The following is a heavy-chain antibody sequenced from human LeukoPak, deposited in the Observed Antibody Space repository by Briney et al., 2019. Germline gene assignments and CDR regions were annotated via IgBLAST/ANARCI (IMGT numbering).Heavy chain of an antibody. CDR2: IYSGGST. Sequence: GGSLRLSCAASGFTVSSNYMSWVRLAPGKGLEWVSVIYSGGSTYYADSVKGRFTISRDNSKNTLYLQMNSLRAEDTAVYYCAREGDSSGLVDYWGQGTLVTVSS. J-gene: IGHJ4*02. CDR1: GFTVSSNY. V-gene: IGHV3-53*01. CDR3: AREGDSSGLVDY. D-gene: IGHD3-22*01.